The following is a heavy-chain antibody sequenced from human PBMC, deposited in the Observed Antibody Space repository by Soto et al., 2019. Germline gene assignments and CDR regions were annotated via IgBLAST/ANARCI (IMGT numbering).Heavy chain of an antibody. V-gene: IGHV4-34*01. CDR2: INHSGST. Sequence: SETLSLTCAVYGGSFSGYYWSWIRQPPGKGLEWIGEINHSGSTNYNPSLKSRVTISVDTSKNQFSLKLSSVTAADTAVYYCARGPISDFRGKGTTVTVSS. CDR1: GGSFSGYY. D-gene: IGHD2-21*01. CDR3: ARGPISDF. J-gene: IGHJ6*04.